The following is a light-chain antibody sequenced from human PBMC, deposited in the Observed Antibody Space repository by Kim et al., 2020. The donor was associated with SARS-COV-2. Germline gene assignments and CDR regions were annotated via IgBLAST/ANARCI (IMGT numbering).Light chain of an antibody. CDR2: GAS. J-gene: IGKJ2*01. V-gene: IGKV3-15*01. CDR3: HQYNDWPPGDT. Sequence: PGERDTLPCRASQSVSNNLAWYQHKAGQPPRLLIYGASTRATGVPARFSGSGSGTDFTLTVSSLQSEDFAVYYCHQYNDWPPGDTFGQGTKVDIK. CDR1: QSVSNN.